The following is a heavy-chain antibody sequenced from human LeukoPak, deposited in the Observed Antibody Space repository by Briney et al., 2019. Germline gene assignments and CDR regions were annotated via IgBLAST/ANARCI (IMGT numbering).Heavy chain of an antibody. D-gene: IGHD1-26*01. V-gene: IGHV3-64*01. CDR1: GFTFSSYA. J-gene: IGHJ4*02. Sequence: GGSLRLSCAASGFTFSSYAMHWVRQAPGKGLEYVSAISSNGGSTYYANSVKGRFTISRDNSKNTLYLQMGSLRAEDMAVYYCARDRSGSGSCDYWGQGTLVTVSS. CDR2: ISSNGGST. CDR3: ARDRSGSGSCDY.